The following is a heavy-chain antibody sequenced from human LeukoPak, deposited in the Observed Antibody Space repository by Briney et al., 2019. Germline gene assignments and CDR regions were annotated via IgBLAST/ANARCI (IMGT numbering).Heavy chain of an antibody. V-gene: IGHV3-74*01. CDR3: IRDLRSADL. J-gene: IGHJ5*02. CDR1: GFTFSNYW. Sequence: GGSLRLSCVASGFTFSNYWMHWVRQPPGKGLVWVSRIYVDGRTTNYADSMKARFTISRDNAKNTVYLEMNSLSVEDTATYYCIRDLRSADLWGQGTLVTVTS. CDR2: IYVDGRTT.